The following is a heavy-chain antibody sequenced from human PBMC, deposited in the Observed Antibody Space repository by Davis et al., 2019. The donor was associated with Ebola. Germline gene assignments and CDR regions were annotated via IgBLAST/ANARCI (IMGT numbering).Heavy chain of an antibody. D-gene: IGHD2-15*01. CDR2: IKYDGSDN. J-gene: IGHJ6*03. Sequence: PGGSLRLPCAASGFTSSSHWMSWVRQAPGKGLECVANIKYDGSDNYYVDSVKGRFTVSRDNTKNSLYLQISSLRAEDTALYYCARGGRGQDYYYYMDVWGKGTTVTVSS. CDR3: ARGGRGQDYYYYMDV. V-gene: IGHV3-7*01. CDR1: GFTSSSHW.